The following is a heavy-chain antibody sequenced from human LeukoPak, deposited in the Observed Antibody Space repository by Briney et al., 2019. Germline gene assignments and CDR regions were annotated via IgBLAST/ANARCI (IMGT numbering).Heavy chain of an antibody. CDR3: ATFYCSSTSCYIDYYYGMDV. Sequence: GASVKVSCKVSGYTLTELSMHWVRQAPGKGLEWMGGFDPEDGETIYAQEFRGRVTMTEDTSTDTAYMELSSLRSEDTAVYYCATFYCSSTSCYIDYYYGMDVWGQGTTVTVSS. J-gene: IGHJ6*02. V-gene: IGHV1-24*01. D-gene: IGHD2-2*02. CDR2: FDPEDGET. CDR1: GYTLTELS.